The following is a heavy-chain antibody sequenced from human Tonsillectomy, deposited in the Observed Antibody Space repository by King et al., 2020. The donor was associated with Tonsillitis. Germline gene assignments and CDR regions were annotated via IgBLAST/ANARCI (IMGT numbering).Heavy chain of an antibody. CDR2: SRSKANSYAT. Sequence: VQLVESGGGLVQPGGSLKLSCAASGFTFSGSAMHWVRQDSWKGLEWVGRSRSKANSYATAYAASVKVRFTISRDDSKNTAYLQMNSLKTEDTAVYYCTRVTDGDLYYWGQGTLVTVSS. D-gene: IGHD4-17*01. J-gene: IGHJ4*02. CDR3: TRVTDGDLYY. CDR1: GFTFSGSA. V-gene: IGHV3-73*01.